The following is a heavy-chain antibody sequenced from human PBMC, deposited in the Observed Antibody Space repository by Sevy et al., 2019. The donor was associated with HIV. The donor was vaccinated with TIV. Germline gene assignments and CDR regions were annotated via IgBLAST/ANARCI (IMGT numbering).Heavy chain of an antibody. J-gene: IGHJ4*02. D-gene: IGHD4-17*01. CDR2: LYYSGTT. CDR1: GDSISSYY. V-gene: IGHV4-59*08. Sequence: SETLSLTCSLSGDSISSYYSTWVRQPPGKGLEWIGYLYYSGTTNYNPSLKSRVTISVDTSKNQFSLKLTSVTAADTAVYYCARGLAYYFDSWGQGTLVTVSS. CDR3: ARGLAYYFDS.